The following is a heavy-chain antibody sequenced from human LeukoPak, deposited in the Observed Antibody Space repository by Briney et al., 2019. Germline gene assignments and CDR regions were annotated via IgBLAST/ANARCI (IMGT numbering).Heavy chain of an antibody. V-gene: IGHV1-8*01. Sequence: ASVRVSCKASGYTFTSYDINWVRQATGQGLEWMGWVNPNSGNTGYGKTFQGRVTMTTNTSISTAYMELSSLRSEDTAVYYCARGRFRWELEIRDFDFWGQGTLVTVSS. CDR1: GYTFTSYD. CDR3: ARGRFRWELEIRDFDF. J-gene: IGHJ4*02. CDR2: VNPNSGNT. D-gene: IGHD1-26*01.